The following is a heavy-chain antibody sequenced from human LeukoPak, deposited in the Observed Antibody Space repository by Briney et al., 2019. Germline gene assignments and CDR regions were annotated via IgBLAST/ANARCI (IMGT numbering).Heavy chain of an antibody. V-gene: IGHV3-30*18. D-gene: IGHD2-15*01. Sequence: GRSLRLSCAASGFTFSSYGVHWVRQAPGKGLEWVAVISYDGSNKYYADSVKGRFTISRDNSKNTLYLQMNSLRAEDTAVYYCAKDFKILVVGLFDYWGQGTLVTVSS. J-gene: IGHJ4*02. CDR1: GFTFSSYG. CDR3: AKDFKILVVGLFDY. CDR2: ISYDGSNK.